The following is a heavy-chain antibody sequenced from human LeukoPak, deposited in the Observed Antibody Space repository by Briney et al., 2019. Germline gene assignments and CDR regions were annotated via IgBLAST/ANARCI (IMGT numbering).Heavy chain of an antibody. J-gene: IGHJ5*02. CDR1: GDSITNHR. CDR2: IYTSGSP. CDR3: ASSFRKRFLEPWDNWLDP. Sequence: RSETLSLTCTVPGDSITNHRCSWIRQPPGKGLEWIGHIYTSGSPDYNPSLKSRVTISVDASKNQFSLNLTSVTAADTAVYYCASSFRKRFLEPWDNWLDPWGLGALVTVSS. V-gene: IGHV4-4*08. D-gene: IGHD3-3*01.